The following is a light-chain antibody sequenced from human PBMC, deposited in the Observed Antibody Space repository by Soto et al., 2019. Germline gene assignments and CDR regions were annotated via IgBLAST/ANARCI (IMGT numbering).Light chain of an antibody. J-gene: IGKJ1*01. CDR1: QRVNSN. Sequence: MGVTPAPAPLALSPGERAPLSCRASQRVNSNLAWYQQKAGQAPRLLIYDASSRATGIPDRFSGSGSGTDAILTIVRLEPEDFAVYYCQQYGTSPRTFGQGTKVDI. CDR3: QQYGTSPRT. CDR2: DAS. V-gene: IGKV3-20*01.